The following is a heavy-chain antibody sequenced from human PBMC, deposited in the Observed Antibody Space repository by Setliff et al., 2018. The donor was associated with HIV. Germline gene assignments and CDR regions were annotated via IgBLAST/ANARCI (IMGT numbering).Heavy chain of an antibody. D-gene: IGHD2-21*02. Sequence: KSSETLSLTCSISGGSVTSYLWHWFRQPPGKGLEWIGYIYYTGITDNNPSLEGRVTISVDTSKNQVSLRLKSVTTADTAVYYCARELYGGNSRPFDYWGQGALVTVSS. CDR3: ARELYGGNSRPFDY. CDR1: GGSVTSYL. CDR2: IYYTGIT. J-gene: IGHJ4*02. V-gene: IGHV4-59*02.